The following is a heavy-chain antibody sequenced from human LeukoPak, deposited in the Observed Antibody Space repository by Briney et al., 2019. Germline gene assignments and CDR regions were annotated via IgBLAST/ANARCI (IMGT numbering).Heavy chain of an antibody. CDR2: IRSKAYGGTT. V-gene: IGHV3-49*04. CDR1: GGSFSGYY. Sequence: LSLTCAVYGGSFSGYYWSWVRQAPGKGLEWVGFIRSKAYGGTTEYAASVKGRFTISRDDSKSIAYLQMNSLKTEDTAVYYCTRSVQYYDILTGYLPWYYFDYWGQGTLVTVSS. D-gene: IGHD3-9*01. CDR3: TRSVQYYDILTGYLPWYYFDY. J-gene: IGHJ4*02.